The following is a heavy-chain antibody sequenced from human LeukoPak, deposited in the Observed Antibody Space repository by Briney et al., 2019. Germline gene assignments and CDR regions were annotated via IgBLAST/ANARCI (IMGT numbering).Heavy chain of an antibody. J-gene: IGHJ6*02. Sequence: PGGSLRLSCADSGFTFSSYSMNCVRQAPGKGLEWVSSISSRSTYIYYADSVKGRFTISRDNAKNSLYLQMNSLIGEETAVYYRSRDPHIRYIGDYGMDVWGQGTTVTVSS. D-gene: IGHD1-14*01. CDR3: SRDPHIRYIGDYGMDV. CDR2: ISSRSTYI. CDR1: GFTFSSYS. V-gene: IGHV3-21*03.